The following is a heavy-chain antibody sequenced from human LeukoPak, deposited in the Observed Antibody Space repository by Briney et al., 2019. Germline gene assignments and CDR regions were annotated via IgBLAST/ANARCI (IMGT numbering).Heavy chain of an antibody. J-gene: IGHJ4*02. D-gene: IGHD1-26*01. CDR1: GYTFSTYY. CDR2: VNPRSGSA. CDR3: AGDSGSYPQYYFDY. Sequence: ASVKVSCKPSGYTFSTYYMHWVRQAPGQGLEWMGIVNPRSGSASYAQKFQGRLTMARDTSTSTVHMELSSLRSEDTAMYYCAGDSGSYPQYYFDYWGQGTLVTVSS. V-gene: IGHV1-46*01.